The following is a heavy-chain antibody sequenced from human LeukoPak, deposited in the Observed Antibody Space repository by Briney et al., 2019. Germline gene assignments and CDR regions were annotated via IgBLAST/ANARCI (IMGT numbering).Heavy chain of an antibody. CDR3: ARAVTPFDSSGYYYYYYGMDV. D-gene: IGHD3-22*01. CDR2: ISSSSSYI. J-gene: IGHJ6*02. V-gene: IGHV3-21*01. CDR1: GFTFSSYS. Sequence: PGGSLRLSCAASGFTFSSYSMNWVRQAPGKGLEWVSSISSSSSYIYYADSVKGRFTISRDNAKNSLYLQMNSLGAEDTAVYYCARAVTPFDSSGYYYYYYGMDVWGQGTTVTVSS.